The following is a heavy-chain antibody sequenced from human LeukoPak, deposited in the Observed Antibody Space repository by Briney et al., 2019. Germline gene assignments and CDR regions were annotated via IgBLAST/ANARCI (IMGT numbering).Heavy chain of an antibody. CDR3: ARGTKKTVYHTLDY. J-gene: IGHJ4*02. D-gene: IGHD1-7*01. CDR1: GASISDYF. Sequence: PSETLSLTCTVSGASISDYFWDWIRQPAGGGLGWIGRIDTSGTAKYNSSLKSRVTISVDTSKNQFSLRLSSAAAADTAIYYCARGTKKTVYHTLDYWGQGILVTVSS. V-gene: IGHV4-4*07. CDR2: IDTSGTA.